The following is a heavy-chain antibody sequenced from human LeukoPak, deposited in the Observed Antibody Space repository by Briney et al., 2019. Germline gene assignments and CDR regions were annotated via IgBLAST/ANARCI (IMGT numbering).Heavy chain of an antibody. Sequence: SQTLSLTCTVSGGSISSGGYYWSWIRQHPGKGLEWIGYIYYSGSTYYNPSLKSRVTISVDTSKIQFSLKLSSVTAADTAVYYCARDAGNYGGNSEAFDIWGQGTMVTVSS. CDR1: GGSISSGGYY. CDR3: ARDAGNYGGNSEAFDI. V-gene: IGHV4-31*03. CDR2: IYYSGST. D-gene: IGHD4-23*01. J-gene: IGHJ3*02.